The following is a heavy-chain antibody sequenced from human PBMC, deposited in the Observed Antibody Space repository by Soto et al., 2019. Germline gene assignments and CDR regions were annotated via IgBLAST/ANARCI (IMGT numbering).Heavy chain of an antibody. D-gene: IGHD6-25*01. Sequence: PGGSLRLSCAASGFTFSSYWMHWARQAPGKGLEWVSQIYGDGRTTHYADSVKGRFTFSRDNAKNTLFLQMNSLGVEDTAVYYCARGHSSGWYWGQGTPVTVSS. CDR2: IYGDGRTT. V-gene: IGHV3-74*01. CDR1: GFTFSSYW. J-gene: IGHJ4*02. CDR3: ARGHSSGWY.